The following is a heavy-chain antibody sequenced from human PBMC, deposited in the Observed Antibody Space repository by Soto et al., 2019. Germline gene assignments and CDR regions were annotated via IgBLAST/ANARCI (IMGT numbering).Heavy chain of an antibody. CDR1: GFTFSSYS. J-gene: IGHJ5*02. CDR3: ARGYSSGWHNWFDP. V-gene: IGHV3-48*04. Sequence: PGGSLRLSCAASGFTFSSYSMNWVRQAPGKGLEWVSYISSSSSTIYYADSVKRRFTISRDNAKNALYLQMNSLRADDTAVYYCARGYSSGWHNWFDPWGQGTLVTVSS. CDR2: ISSSSSTI. D-gene: IGHD6-25*01.